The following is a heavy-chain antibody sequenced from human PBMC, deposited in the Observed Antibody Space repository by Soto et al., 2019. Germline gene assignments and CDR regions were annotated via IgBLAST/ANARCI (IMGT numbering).Heavy chain of an antibody. Sequence: EVQLVESGGGLVQPGGSLRLSCAASRLIFSDYHMDWVRQAPRKGLEWVGRIRRKANSYTTEYAASVKGILTISRDDSKISLYLQMNSLKTEDTAVYYCAMLGGWSGGSNDMDVWGQGTTVTVSS. J-gene: IGHJ6*02. CDR3: AMLGGWSGGSNDMDV. CDR1: RLIFSDYH. V-gene: IGHV3-72*01. D-gene: IGHD6-19*01. CDR2: IRRKANSYTT.